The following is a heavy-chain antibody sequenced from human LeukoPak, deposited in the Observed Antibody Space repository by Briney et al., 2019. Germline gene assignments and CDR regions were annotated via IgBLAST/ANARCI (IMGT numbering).Heavy chain of an antibody. J-gene: IGHJ5*02. V-gene: IGHV1-2*02. Sequence: ASVKVSCKASGYTFTGYYMHWVRQAPGQGLEWMGWINPNSGGTNYAQKFQDRVTMTSDTSISTAYMELNRLTSDDTAVYYCARQKTQEDWFDPWGPGTLVTVSS. CDR2: INPNSGGT. CDR3: ARQKTQEDWFDP. CDR1: GYTFTGYY.